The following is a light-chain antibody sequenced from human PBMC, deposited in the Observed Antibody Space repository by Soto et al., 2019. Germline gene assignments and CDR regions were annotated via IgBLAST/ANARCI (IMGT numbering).Light chain of an antibody. CDR1: SSNIGGNS. CDR2: DDN. V-gene: IGLV1-51*01. J-gene: IGLJ1*01. CDR3: RSCDSRPTGYV. Sequence: QSVLTQPPSVSAAPRQKVTISCSGSSSNIGGNSVSWYQQLPRTAPKLLIYDDNNRPSGIPDRFSGSKSGTSATLGITGFQTGDEADYYCRSCDSRPTGYVFGPAPKVTVL.